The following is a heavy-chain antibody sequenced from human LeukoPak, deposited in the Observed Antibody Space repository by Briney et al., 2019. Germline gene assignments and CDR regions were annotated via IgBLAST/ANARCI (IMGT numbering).Heavy chain of an antibody. D-gene: IGHD6-19*01. J-gene: IGHJ6*04. V-gene: IGHV3-30*18. CDR3: AKDIAVAGIYYYYGMDV. CDR1: GFTFSSYG. Sequence: PGGSLGLSCAASGFTFSSYGMHWVRQAPGKGLEWVAVISYDGSNKYYADSVKGRFTISRDNSKNTLYLQMNSLRAEDTAVYYCAKDIAVAGIYYYYGMDVWGKGTTVTVSS. CDR2: ISYDGSNK.